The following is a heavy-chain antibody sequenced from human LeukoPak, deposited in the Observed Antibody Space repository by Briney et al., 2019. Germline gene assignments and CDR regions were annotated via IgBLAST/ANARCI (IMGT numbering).Heavy chain of an antibody. CDR3: AKGSMGVILAPFDS. CDR2: ISGSGTGT. J-gene: IGHJ4*02. Sequence: GGSLRLSCAAPGFTFSSYAMSWVRQAPGKGLGWVSTISGSGTGTYYADSVKGRFTISRDNSKNTLYLQMNSLGAEDTAIYYCAKGSMGVILAPFDSWGQGSLVTVSS. CDR1: GFTFSSYA. V-gene: IGHV3-23*01. D-gene: IGHD3-10*01.